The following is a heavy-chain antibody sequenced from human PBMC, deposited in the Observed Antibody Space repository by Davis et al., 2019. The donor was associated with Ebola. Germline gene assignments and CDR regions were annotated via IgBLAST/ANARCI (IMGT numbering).Heavy chain of an antibody. J-gene: IGHJ3*02. Sequence: GESLKISCTGSGYSFTTYWIAWVRQMPGKGLEWMGIIFPGDSDIRYSPSSQGQVTISADKSIKTAFLQWSSLKASDTAIYYCASLRRTITGMDDAFEIWGQGTMVTVSS. CDR3: ASLRRTITGMDDAFEI. CDR2: IFPGDSDI. CDR1: GYSFTTYW. V-gene: IGHV5-51*01. D-gene: IGHD2-8*02.